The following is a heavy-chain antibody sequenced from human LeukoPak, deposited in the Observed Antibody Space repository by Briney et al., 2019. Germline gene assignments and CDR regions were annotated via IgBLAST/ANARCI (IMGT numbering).Heavy chain of an antibody. CDR1: GLPFSGYY. J-gene: IGHJ4*02. Sequence: AETLSLPCAVYGLPFSGYYWRGLRQPPGKGLEWIGEINHSGSTNYNPSLKSRVTISVDTSKNQFSLKLSSVTAADTAVYYCARAKGRLTTVTTGVFGDYWGQGTLVTASS. D-gene: IGHD4-17*01. CDR3: ARAKGRLTTVTTGVFGDY. CDR2: INHSGST. V-gene: IGHV4-34*01.